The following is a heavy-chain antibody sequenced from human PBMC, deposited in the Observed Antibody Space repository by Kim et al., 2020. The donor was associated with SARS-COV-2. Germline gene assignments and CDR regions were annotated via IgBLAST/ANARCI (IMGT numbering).Heavy chain of an antibody. J-gene: IGHJ6*02. CDR2: ISYDGSKK. Sequence: GGSLRLSCAASGFSFSRSGMHWVRQAPGKGLEWVAVISYDGSKKYYADSVRGRFTISRDNSKNTLYLQMNSLTTEDTAVYHCAKRDGGCYSYPLDVWGQG. V-gene: IGHV3-30*18. CDR1: GFSFSRSG. D-gene: IGHD3-16*01. CDR3: AKRDGGCYSYPLDV.